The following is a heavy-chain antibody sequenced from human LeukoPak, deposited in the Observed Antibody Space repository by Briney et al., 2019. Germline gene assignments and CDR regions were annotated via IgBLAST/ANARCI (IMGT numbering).Heavy chain of an antibody. CDR2: ISAYNGNT. V-gene: IGHV1-18*01. D-gene: IGHD3-16*02. CDR1: GYTFTSYG. CDR3: AREPPRRYDYVWGSYRYMENYFDY. J-gene: IGHJ4*02. Sequence: ASVKVSCKASGYTFTSYGISWVRQALGQGLEWMGWISAYNGNTNYARKLQGRVTMTTDTSTSTAYMELRSLRSDDTAVYYCAREPPRRYDYVWGSYRYMENYFDYWGQGTLVTVSS.